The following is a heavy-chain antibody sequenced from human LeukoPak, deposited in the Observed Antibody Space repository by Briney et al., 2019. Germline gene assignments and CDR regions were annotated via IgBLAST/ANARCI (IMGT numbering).Heavy chain of an antibody. CDR3: ASAQYYDFWSGYNN. CDR2: IKQDGSEK. V-gene: IGHV3-7*01. CDR1: GFTFSSYW. J-gene: IGHJ4*02. D-gene: IGHD3-3*01. Sequence: GGSLRLSCAASGFTFSSYWMSWVRQAPGKGLEGVANIKQDGSEKYYVDSVKGRFTISRDNAKNSLYLQMNSLRAEDTAVYYCASAQYYDFWSGYNNWGQGTLVTVSS.